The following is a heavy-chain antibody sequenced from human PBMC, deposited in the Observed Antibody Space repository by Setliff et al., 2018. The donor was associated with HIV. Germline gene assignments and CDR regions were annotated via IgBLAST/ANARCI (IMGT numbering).Heavy chain of an antibody. CDR2: IIPIFGTA. CDR3: ARDFGGSWTTDY. V-gene: IGHV1-69*05. D-gene: IGHD6-13*01. J-gene: IGHJ4*02. CDR1: GGTFSSYA. Sequence: LVKVSCKASGGTFSSYAISWVRQAPGQGLEWMGGIIPIFGTANYAQKFQGRVTMTRDTSTSTVYVELSSLRSDDTAVYYCARDFGGSWTTDYWGQGTLVTVSS.